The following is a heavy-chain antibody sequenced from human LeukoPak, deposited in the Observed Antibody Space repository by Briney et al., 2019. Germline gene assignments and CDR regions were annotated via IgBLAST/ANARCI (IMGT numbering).Heavy chain of an antibody. D-gene: IGHD3-16*01. CDR3: AKGGWGTVLDY. CDR1: GFIFSNYA. Sequence: GGSLRLSCAASGFIFSNYAMSWVRQASGKGLEWVSTISGSGDSTYYSDSVKGRFTISRDNSENTLYLQLNSLRAEDTAVYYCAKGGWGTVLDYWGQGTLVTVSP. V-gene: IGHV3-23*01. J-gene: IGHJ4*02. CDR2: ISGSGDST.